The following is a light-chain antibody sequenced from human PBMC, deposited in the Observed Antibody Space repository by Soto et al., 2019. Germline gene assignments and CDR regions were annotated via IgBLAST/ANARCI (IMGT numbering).Light chain of an antibody. CDR1: SSDVGGYNY. J-gene: IGLJ2*01. V-gene: IGLV2-8*01. Sequence: QSALTQPPYASGSRGQSVTISCTGTSSDVGGYNYVSWYQQHPGKAPKLMISEVSKRPSGVPDRFSGSKSGNTASLTVSGLQAEDEADYYCSSFAGNNNLVFGGGTKVTDL. CDR2: EVS. CDR3: SSFAGNNNLV.